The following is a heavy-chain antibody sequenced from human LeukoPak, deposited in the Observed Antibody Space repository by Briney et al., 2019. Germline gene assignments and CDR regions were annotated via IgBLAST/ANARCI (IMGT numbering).Heavy chain of an antibody. Sequence: ASVKVSCKASGYTLTSYGITWVRQAPGQGLEWMGWISAYSGKTNYAQKLQGRVTMTRDTSIRTAYMELSRLRSDDTAVYYCARVDDRGHYYDSSGPRKLFDYWGQGTLVTVSS. J-gene: IGHJ4*02. CDR1: GYTLTSYG. CDR2: ISAYSGKT. D-gene: IGHD3-22*01. CDR3: ARVDDRGHYYDSSGPRKLFDY. V-gene: IGHV1-18*01.